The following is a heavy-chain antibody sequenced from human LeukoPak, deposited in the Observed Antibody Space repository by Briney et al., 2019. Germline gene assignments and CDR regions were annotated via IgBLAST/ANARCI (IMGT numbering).Heavy chain of an antibody. J-gene: IGHJ6*02. V-gene: IGHV3-30-3*01. CDR1: GFTFSSYA. Sequence: PGRSLRLSCAASGFTFSSYAMHWVRQAPGKGLEWVAVISYDGSNKYYADSVKGRFTISRDNSKNTLYLQMNSLRAEDTAVYYCARDQLPINPNTAMVKDYYYYGMDVWGQGTTVTVSS. D-gene: IGHD5-18*01. CDR2: ISYDGSNK. CDR3: ARDQLPINPNTAMVKDYYYYGMDV.